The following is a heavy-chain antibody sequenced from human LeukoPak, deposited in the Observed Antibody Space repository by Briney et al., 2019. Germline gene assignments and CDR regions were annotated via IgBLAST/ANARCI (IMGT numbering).Heavy chain of an antibody. CDR1: GFTFSSYA. CDR2: ISGSGGST. Sequence: GGSLRLSCAASGFTFSSYAMSWVRQAPGKGPEWVSVISGSGGSTYYADSVKGRFTISRDNSKNTLYLQLNSLRAEDTAVYYCAKQTVVVVADSYYFDYWGQGTLVTVSS. J-gene: IGHJ4*02. D-gene: IGHD2-15*01. CDR3: AKQTVVVVADSYYFDY. V-gene: IGHV3-23*01.